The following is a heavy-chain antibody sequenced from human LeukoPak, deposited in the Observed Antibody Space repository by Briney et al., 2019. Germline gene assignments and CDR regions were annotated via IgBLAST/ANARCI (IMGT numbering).Heavy chain of an antibody. V-gene: IGHV3-48*04. CDR3: ARDTTGYYQGYFDC. Sequence: PGGSLRLSCAASGFTFSSYSMNWVRQAPGKGLEWVSYISSSSSTIYYADSVKGRFTISRDNAKNSLYQQMNSLRAEDTAVYYCARDTTGYYQGYFDCWGQGTLVTVSS. J-gene: IGHJ4*02. D-gene: IGHD3-9*01. CDR1: GFTFSSYS. CDR2: ISSSSSTI.